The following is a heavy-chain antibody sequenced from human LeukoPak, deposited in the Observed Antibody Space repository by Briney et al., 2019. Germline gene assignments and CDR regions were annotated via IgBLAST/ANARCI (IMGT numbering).Heavy chain of an antibody. CDR2: ISSSSSYI. CDR3: AREPEYDFWSGYYSRGYYFDY. Sequence: GGSLRLSCAASGFTFSSYSMNWVRQAPGKGLEWVSSISSSSSYIYYADSVKGRFTISRDNAKNSLYLQMNSLRAEDTAVYYCAREPEYDFWSGYYSRGYYFDYWGQGTLVTVSS. J-gene: IGHJ4*02. CDR1: GFTFSSYS. V-gene: IGHV3-21*01. D-gene: IGHD3-3*01.